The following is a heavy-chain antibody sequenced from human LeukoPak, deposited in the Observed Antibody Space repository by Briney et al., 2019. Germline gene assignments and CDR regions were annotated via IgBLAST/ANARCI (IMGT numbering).Heavy chain of an antibody. V-gene: IGHV3-21*01. CDR3: ARPITMIPEEAFDI. J-gene: IGHJ3*02. Sequence: GGSLRLSCAASGFTFSSYSMNWVRQAPGKGLEWVSSISSSSSYIYYADSVKGRFTISRDNAKNSLYLQMNSLRAEDTAVYYCARPITMIPEEAFDIWGQGTMVTVSS. D-gene: IGHD3-22*01. CDR2: ISSSSSYI. CDR1: GFTFSSYS.